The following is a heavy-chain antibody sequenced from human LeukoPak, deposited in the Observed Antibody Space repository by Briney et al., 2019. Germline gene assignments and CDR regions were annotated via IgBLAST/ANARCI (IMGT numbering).Heavy chain of an antibody. CDR3: AKVPYGSGSLYYFDC. CDR2: ISGSGGST. Sequence: PGGSLRLSCAASGFTFSSYAMSWVRQAPGKGLEWVSAISGSGGSTYYADSVKGRFTISRDNSKNTLYLQMNSLRAEDTAVYYCAKVPYGSGSLYYFDCWGQGTLVTVSS. CDR1: GFTFSSYA. J-gene: IGHJ4*02. D-gene: IGHD3-10*01. V-gene: IGHV3-23*01.